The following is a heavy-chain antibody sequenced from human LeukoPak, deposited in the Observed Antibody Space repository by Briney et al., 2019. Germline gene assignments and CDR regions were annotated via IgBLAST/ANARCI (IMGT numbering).Heavy chain of an antibody. J-gene: IGHJ4*02. CDR2: FDPEDGET. Sequence: GASVKVSCKVSGYTLTELSMHWVRQAPGKGLEWMGGFDPEDGETIYAQKFQGRVTITADESTSTAYMELSSLRSEDTAVYYCARGPAYCGGDCYLGPFDYWGQGTLVTVSS. D-gene: IGHD2-21*02. CDR3: ARGPAYCGGDCYLGPFDY. CDR1: GYTLTELS. V-gene: IGHV1-24*01.